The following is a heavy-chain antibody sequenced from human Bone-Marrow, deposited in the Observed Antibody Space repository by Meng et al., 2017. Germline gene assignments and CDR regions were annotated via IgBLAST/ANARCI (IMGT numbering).Heavy chain of an antibody. Sequence: QVPLVQSGAEVKKPGASVKVSCKPSGYNFPDYYIHWLRQAPGQGLEWMGRIDPNNDHTQYAQNFQGRVTMTSDTSISTVYMELNGLRSDDTAVYYCARDEDISAAGKLFGDYWGQGTLVTVSS. CDR1: GYNFPDYY. J-gene: IGHJ4*02. CDR2: IDPNNDHT. D-gene: IGHD6-13*01. CDR3: ARDEDISAAGKLFGDY. V-gene: IGHV1-2*06.